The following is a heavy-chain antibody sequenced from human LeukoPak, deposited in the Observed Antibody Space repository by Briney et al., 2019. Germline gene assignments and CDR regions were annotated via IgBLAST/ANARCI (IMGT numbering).Heavy chain of an antibody. CDR1: GGSISSGGYY. CDR3: AREEGSSGYNWFDP. CDR2: IYYSGST. Sequence: SETLSLTCTVSGGSISSGGYYWSWIRQHPGKGLEWIGYIYYSGSTYYNPSLKSRVTISVDTSKNQFSLKLSSVTAADTAVYYCAREEGSSGYNWFDPWGQGTLVTVSS. D-gene: IGHD3-22*01. V-gene: IGHV4-31*03. J-gene: IGHJ5*02.